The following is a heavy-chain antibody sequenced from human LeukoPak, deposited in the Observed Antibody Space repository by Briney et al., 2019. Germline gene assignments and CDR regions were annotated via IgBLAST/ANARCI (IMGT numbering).Heavy chain of an antibody. J-gene: IGHJ4*02. V-gene: IGHV4-30-4*01. Sequence: PSETLSLTCTVSGGSVSSGDYFWSCIRQPPGKGLELIAYIYYTGTTYYNPSLKSPVTISVDTSKNQFSLKLNSVTAADTAVYYCARQYYGSEDNWGQGTLVTVSS. D-gene: IGHD3-10*01. CDR1: GGSVSSGDYF. CDR2: IYYTGTT. CDR3: ARQYYGSEDN.